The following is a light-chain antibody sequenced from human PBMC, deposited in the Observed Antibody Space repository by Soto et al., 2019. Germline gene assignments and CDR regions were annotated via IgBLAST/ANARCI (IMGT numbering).Light chain of an antibody. CDR2: DAS. J-gene: IGKJ1*01. CDR1: QSVGSN. Sequence: EIVLTQSPGTLSLSPGERATLSCRASQSVGSNLAWYQQKPGQAPRLLIYDASTRASDIPVNFSGSGSGTEFTLTISSLQSEDFAVYYCHQYNNWPQTFGHGTKVDIK. CDR3: HQYNNWPQT. V-gene: IGKV3-15*01.